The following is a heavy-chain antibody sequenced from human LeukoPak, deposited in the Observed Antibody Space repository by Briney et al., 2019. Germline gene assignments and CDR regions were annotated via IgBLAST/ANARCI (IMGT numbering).Heavy chain of an antibody. CDR2: IKQDGSQK. D-gene: IGHD3-10*01. J-gene: IGHJ4*02. Sequence: PGGSLGLSCEASGLTFSDHWMNWVRQAPGKGLEWVACIKQDGSQKDYVDSVKGRFTISRDNAKNSLYLQMSSLRAEDTAMYYCARDKGYGSDYWGPGVQVTVSS. V-gene: IGHV3-7*01. CDR3: ARDKGYGSDY. CDR1: GLTFSDHW.